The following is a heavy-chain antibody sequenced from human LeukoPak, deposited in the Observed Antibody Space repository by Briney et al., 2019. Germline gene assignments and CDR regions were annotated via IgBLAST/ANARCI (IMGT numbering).Heavy chain of an antibody. V-gene: IGHV4-59*01. J-gene: IGHJ6*03. Sequence: SETLSLTCTVSGGSISSYYWSWIRQPPGKGLEWIGYIHYSGSTNYNPSLKSRVTISVDTSKNQFSLKLSSVTAADTAVYYCARGGREMYYYYYYMDVWGKGTTVTVSS. CDR3: ARGGREMYYYYYYMDV. D-gene: IGHD5-24*01. CDR1: GGSISSYY. CDR2: IHYSGST.